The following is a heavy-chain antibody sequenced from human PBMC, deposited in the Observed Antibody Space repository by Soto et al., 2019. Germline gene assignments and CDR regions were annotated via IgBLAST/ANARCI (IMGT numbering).Heavy chain of an antibody. J-gene: IGHJ5*02. V-gene: IGHV4-39*01. D-gene: IGHD5-12*01. CDR1: GGSISSSSDY. CDR3: ARHSRVYGPFDA. CDR2: IYYSGST. Sequence: QLQLQESGPGLVKPSETLSLTCTVSGGSISSSSDYWGWIRQPPGKGLEWIGNIYYSGSTYYNLSLKSRVTMSVDTSKNQFSLKLSSVTAADTAVYYCARHSRVYGPFDAWGQGTLVTVSS.